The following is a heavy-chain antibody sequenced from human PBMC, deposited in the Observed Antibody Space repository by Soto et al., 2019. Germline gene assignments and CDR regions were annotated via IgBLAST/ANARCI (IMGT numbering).Heavy chain of an antibody. Sequence: GGSLRLSCAASGFTFSSYAMSWVRQAPGKGLEWVSAISGSGGSTYYADSVKGRFTISRDNSKNTLYLQMNSLRAEDTAVYYCAKDRHRQSSGGDAFDIWGQGTMVTVSS. D-gene: IGHD6-25*01. V-gene: IGHV3-23*01. CDR1: GFTFSSYA. J-gene: IGHJ3*02. CDR3: AKDRHRQSSGGDAFDI. CDR2: ISGSGGST.